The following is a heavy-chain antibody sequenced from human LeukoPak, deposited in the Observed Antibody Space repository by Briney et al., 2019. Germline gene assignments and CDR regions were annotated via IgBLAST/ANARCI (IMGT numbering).Heavy chain of an antibody. CDR2: IKHKAHSYTT. D-gene: IGHD2-21*01. Sequence: PGGSLRLYCAASGFTFSDDYMDWDRQAPGNGLEWVGRIKHKAHSYTTEYAASVKGRFTISRDDSKSSLYLQMNSLKIEDTAVYYCAQFAKGGWGQGTLVTVSS. J-gene: IGHJ4*02. V-gene: IGHV3-72*01. CDR3: AQFAKGG. CDR1: GFTFSDDY.